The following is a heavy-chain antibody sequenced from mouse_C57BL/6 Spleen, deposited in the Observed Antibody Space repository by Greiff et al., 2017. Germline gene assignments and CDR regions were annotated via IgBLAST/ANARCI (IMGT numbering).Heavy chain of an antibody. J-gene: IGHJ2*01. CDR1: GYTFTSYG. CDR3: ARYGEYSNYEYYFDY. V-gene: IGHV1-81*01. CDR2: IYPRSGNT. D-gene: IGHD2-5*01. Sequence: QVQLQQSGAELARPGASVKLSCKASGYTFTSYGISWVKQRTGQGLEWIGEIYPRSGNTYYNEKFKGKATLTADKSSSTAYMELRSLTSEDSAVYFCARYGEYSNYEYYFDYWGQGTTLTVSS.